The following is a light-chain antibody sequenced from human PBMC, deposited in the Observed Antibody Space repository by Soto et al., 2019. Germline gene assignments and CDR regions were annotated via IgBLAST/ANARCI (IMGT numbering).Light chain of an antibody. Sequence: EIVLTQSPGTLSLSPGERATLSCRASQSVSSDYLVWYQQKPGQAPRLLIYGASSRATGIPGRFSGSGSGTDFTLTISRLEPEDFAVYYCQHYGNTPPSVTFGPGTKVDIK. CDR1: QSVSSDY. CDR2: GAS. CDR3: QHYGNTPPSVT. J-gene: IGKJ3*01. V-gene: IGKV3-20*01.